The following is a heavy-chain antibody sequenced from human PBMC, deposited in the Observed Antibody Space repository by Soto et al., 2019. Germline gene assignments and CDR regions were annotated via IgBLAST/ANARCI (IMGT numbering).Heavy chain of an antibody. CDR3: AKDGSEPAAIFYYYYGMDV. CDR1: GFTFSSYA. Sequence: GGSLRLSCAASGFTFSSYAMSWVRQAPGKGLEWVSAISGSGGSTYYADSVKGRFTISRDNSKNTLYLQMNSLRAEDTAVYYCAKDGSEPAAIFYYYYGMDVWGQGTTVTVSS. CDR2: ISGSGGST. J-gene: IGHJ6*02. D-gene: IGHD2-2*02. V-gene: IGHV3-23*01.